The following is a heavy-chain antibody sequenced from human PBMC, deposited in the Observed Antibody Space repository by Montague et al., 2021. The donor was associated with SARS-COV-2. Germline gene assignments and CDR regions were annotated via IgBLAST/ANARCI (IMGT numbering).Heavy chain of an antibody. J-gene: IGHJ6*02. CDR1: GGSISSTNYY. Sequence: TLSLTCTVSGGSISSTNYYWSWTRQPAGKGLEWIGRFYTSGSTNYNPSLKSRVAISADTSNNQFSLKLSSVTAADTAVYYCARGVTYYDILTGYYKGNYYYGMDVWGQGTTVTVSS. CDR2: FYTSGST. D-gene: IGHD3-9*01. V-gene: IGHV4-61*02. CDR3: ARGVTYYDILTGYYKGNYYYGMDV.